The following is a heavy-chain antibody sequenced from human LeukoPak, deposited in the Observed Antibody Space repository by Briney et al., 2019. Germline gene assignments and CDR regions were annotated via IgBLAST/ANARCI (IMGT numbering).Heavy chain of an antibody. D-gene: IGHD2-2*01. J-gene: IGHJ6*02. CDR3: ARDLDHCSSTSCNNYYYGMDV. V-gene: IGHV3-74*01. Sequence: GGSLRLSCAASGFTFSNAWMNWVRQAPGKGLVWVSRINSDGSSTSYADSVKGRFTISRDNAKNTLYLRMNSLRAEDTAVYYCARDLDHCSSTSCNNYYYGMDVWGQGTTVTVSS. CDR2: INSDGSST. CDR1: GFTFSNAW.